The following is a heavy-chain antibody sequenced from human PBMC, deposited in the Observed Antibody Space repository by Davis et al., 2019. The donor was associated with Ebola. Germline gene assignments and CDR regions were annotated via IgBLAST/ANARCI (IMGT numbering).Heavy chain of an antibody. J-gene: IGHJ4*02. D-gene: IGHD2-15*01. V-gene: IGHV3-30*18. CDR3: AKDAYGLHRTAGSGYFDY. CDR1: GFTFSTYW. CDR2: ISYDGSNK. Sequence: GESLKISCAGSGFTFSTYWMSWVRQAPGKGLEWVAVISYDGSNKYYADSVKGRFTISRDNSKNTLYLQMNSLRAEDTAVYYCAKDAYGLHRTAGSGYFDYWGQGTLVTVSS.